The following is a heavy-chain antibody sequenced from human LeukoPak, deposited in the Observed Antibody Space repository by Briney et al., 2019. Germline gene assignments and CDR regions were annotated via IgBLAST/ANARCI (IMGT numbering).Heavy chain of an antibody. D-gene: IGHD1-26*01. CDR1: GYTFTGYY. J-gene: IGHJ4*02. CDR2: INPNSGGT. V-gene: IGHV1-2*02. CDR3: ARDWGIVGASETFDY. Sequence: GASVKVSCKASGYTFTGYYMHWVRQAPGQGLEWMGWINPNSGGTNYAQKFQGRVTITRDTPISTAYMELSRLRSDDTAVYYCARDWGIVGASETFDYWGQGTLVTVSS.